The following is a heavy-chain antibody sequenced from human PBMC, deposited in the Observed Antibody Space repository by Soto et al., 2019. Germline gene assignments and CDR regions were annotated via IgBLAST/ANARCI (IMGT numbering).Heavy chain of an antibody. CDR3: ARSSVHIAAAGRLDL. CDR2: ISSDGATK. V-gene: IGHV3-30*14. Sequence: LRLSCTASGFAFRSHAMQWVRQAPGKGLEWVAVISSDGATKYVADSLKGRFTISRDNFESTMSLQMNNLRPEDTALCYCARSSVHIAAAGRLDLWGPGTLVTVSS. D-gene: IGHD6-13*01. CDR1: GFAFRSHA. J-gene: IGHJ5*02.